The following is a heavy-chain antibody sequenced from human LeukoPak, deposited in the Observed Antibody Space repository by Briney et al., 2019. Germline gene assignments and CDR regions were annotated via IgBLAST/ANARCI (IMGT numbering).Heavy chain of an antibody. CDR1: GFTFSNYD. CDR2: ISAGSTTI. V-gene: IGHV3-48*04. Sequence: GGSLRLSCAASGFTFSNYDMNWVRQAPGKGLEWVSYISAGSTTIYYADSVKGRLTISRDNARNSLYLQTNSLRAEDTAVYYCAGDPPSGSHYYYYGMDVWGQGTTVTVSS. J-gene: IGHJ6*02. CDR3: AGDPPSGSHYYYYGMDV. D-gene: IGHD1-26*01.